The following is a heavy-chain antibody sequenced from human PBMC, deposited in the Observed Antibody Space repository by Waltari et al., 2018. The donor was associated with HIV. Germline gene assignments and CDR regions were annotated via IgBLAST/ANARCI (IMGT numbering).Heavy chain of an antibody. Sequence: QVQLQESGPGLVKPSETLSLTCTVSGGSISSYHWSWIRQPPGKGLEWIGYIYYSGSTNYNPSLKSRVTISVDTSKNQFSLKLSSVTAADTAVYYCARGGGYSYGYNYFDYWGQGTLVTVSS. CDR3: ARGGGYSYGYNYFDY. CDR2: IYYSGST. D-gene: IGHD5-18*01. V-gene: IGHV4-59*01. CDR1: GGSISSYH. J-gene: IGHJ4*02.